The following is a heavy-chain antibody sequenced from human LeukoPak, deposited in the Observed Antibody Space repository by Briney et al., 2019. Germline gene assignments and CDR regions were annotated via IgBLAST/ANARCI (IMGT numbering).Heavy chain of an antibody. CDR2: INHSGST. Sequence: SETLSLTCAVYGGSFSGYYWSWIRQPPGKGLEWIGEINHSGSTNYNPSLKSRVTISVDTSKNQFSLELNSVTAADTAVYLASRLFDPWGQGSLVTVSS. CDR3: SRLFDP. D-gene: IGHD3-3*01. V-gene: IGHV4-34*03. J-gene: IGHJ5*02. CDR1: GGSFSGYY.